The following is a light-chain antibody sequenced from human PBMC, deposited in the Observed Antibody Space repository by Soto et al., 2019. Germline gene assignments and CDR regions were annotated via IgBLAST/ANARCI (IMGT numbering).Light chain of an antibody. CDR2: DAS. CDR3: QQRSNLPFT. J-gene: IGKJ3*01. CDR1: QSVSSY. V-gene: IGKV3-11*01. Sequence: EIVLPQSPATLSLSPGERATLSCRASQSVSSYLAWYQQKPGQAPRLLIYDASNRATGIPARFSGSGSGTDFTLTISSLEPEDFAVYYCQQRSNLPFTFGPGTKVDIK.